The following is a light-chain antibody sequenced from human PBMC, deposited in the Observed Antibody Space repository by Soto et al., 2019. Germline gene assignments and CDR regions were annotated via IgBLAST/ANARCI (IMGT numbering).Light chain of an antibody. CDR3: QQFGSSPGLT. CDR1: QSINNRY. J-gene: IGKJ3*01. CDR2: AAS. Sequence: EIVLTQSPGTLSLSPGERATLSRRASQSINNRYLAWYQQKPGQAPRLLIYAASSRATGIPDRFSGSGSGTDFTLTISRLEPEDFAVYYCQQFGSSPGLTFGPGTKVDIK. V-gene: IGKV3-20*01.